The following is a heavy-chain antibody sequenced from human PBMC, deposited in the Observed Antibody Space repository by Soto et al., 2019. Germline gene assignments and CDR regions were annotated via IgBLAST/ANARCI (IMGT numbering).Heavy chain of an antibody. Sequence: QVQLVESGGGVVQPGRSLRLSCAASGSSFSSYGIHWVRQVPGKGLEWVAVISYDGTYKHYADSVKGRFTFSRDNSKXXXXXXXXXXXXXXXXXXXXAXDRGYYSSSWPFYWGQGTLVTVSS. CDR2: ISYDGTYK. CDR1: GSSFSSYG. J-gene: IGHJ4*02. CDR3: AXDRGYYSSSWPFY. V-gene: IGHV3-30*03. D-gene: IGHD6-13*01.